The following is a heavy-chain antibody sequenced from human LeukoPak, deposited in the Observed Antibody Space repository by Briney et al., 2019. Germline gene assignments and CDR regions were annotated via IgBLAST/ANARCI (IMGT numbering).Heavy chain of an antibody. J-gene: IGHJ3*02. V-gene: IGHV3-48*04. CDR2: ISGSGSTI. CDR1: GFTFSSYN. CDR3: ARDLQPVVVPAAIHSHDAFDI. D-gene: IGHD2-2*02. Sequence: GGSLRLSCAASGFTFSSYNMNWVRQAPGKGLEWVSYISGSGSTIYYADSVKGRFTISRDNAKNSLYLQMNSLRAEDTAVYYCARDLQPVVVPAAIHSHDAFDIWGQGTMVTVSS.